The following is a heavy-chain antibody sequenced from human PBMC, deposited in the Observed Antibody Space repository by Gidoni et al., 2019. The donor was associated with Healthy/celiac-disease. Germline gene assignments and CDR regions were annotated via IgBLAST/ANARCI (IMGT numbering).Heavy chain of an antibody. D-gene: IGHD2-2*01. Sequence: QVQLQASGPGLVKPSETLSLTCAVSGYSISSGYYWGWIRQPPGKGLEWIGSIYHSGSTYYNPSLKSRVTISVDTSKNQFSLKLSSVTAADTAVYYCARERPNSTPDYWGQGTLVTVSS. J-gene: IGHJ4*02. CDR1: GYSISSGYY. CDR2: IYHSGST. CDR3: ARERPNSTPDY. V-gene: IGHV4-38-2*02.